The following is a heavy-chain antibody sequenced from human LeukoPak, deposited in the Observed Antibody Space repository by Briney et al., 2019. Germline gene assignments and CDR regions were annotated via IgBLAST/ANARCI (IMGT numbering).Heavy chain of an antibody. CDR2: ISHIGST. V-gene: IGHV4-59*11. CDR1: GASISGHY. CDR3: ARDRISINALDM. Sequence: PSETLSLTCTVSGASISGHYLTWIRQPPGKGLEWIGYISHIGSTNYNPSLKSRVTISVDTSKNQFSLKLTSVTAADTAFYYRARDRISINALDMWGQGTMVTVSS. J-gene: IGHJ3*02. D-gene: IGHD1-14*01.